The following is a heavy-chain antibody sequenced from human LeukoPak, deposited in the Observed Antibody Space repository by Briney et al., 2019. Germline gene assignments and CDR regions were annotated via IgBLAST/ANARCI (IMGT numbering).Heavy chain of an antibody. D-gene: IGHD3-10*01. J-gene: IGHJ5*02. Sequence: PGGSLRLSCAASGFTFSSYGMSWVRQAPGKGLEWVSAISGSGGSTYYADSVKGRFTISRDNSNNTLYLQMNSLRAEDTAVYYCAKDRTMVRGPTRAPLTRFDPWGQGTLVTVSS. CDR3: AKDRTMVRGPTRAPLTRFDP. CDR1: GFTFSSYG. V-gene: IGHV3-23*01. CDR2: ISGSGGST.